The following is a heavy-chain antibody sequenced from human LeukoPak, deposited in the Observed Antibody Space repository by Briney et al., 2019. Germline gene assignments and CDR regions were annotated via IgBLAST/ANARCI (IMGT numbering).Heavy chain of an antibody. CDR1: GFTFSTYA. Sequence: GGSLRLSCAASGFTFSTYAMNWVRQAPGKGLEWVAVISYDGSNKYYADSVKGRFTISRDNSKNTLYLQMNSLRAEDTAVYYCARGNAETDYYYYGMDVWGQGTTVTVSS. J-gene: IGHJ6*02. V-gene: IGHV3-30-3*01. CDR2: ISYDGSNK. CDR3: ARGNAETDYYYYGMDV.